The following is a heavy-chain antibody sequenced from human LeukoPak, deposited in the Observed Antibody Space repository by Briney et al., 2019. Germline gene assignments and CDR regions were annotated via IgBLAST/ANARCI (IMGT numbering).Heavy chain of an antibody. J-gene: IGHJ3*02. CDR1: GFTFSSYE. CDR3: ARGALAATSDGAFDI. CDR2: ISSSGSTI. Sequence: GGSLRLSSAGSGFTFSSYEMNWVRQAPGKGLEWVAYISSSGSTIYYADSVKGRFTISRENAKNSLYLQMNSLRAGDTAVYYCARGALAATSDGAFDIWGQGTMVTVSS. D-gene: IGHD6-25*01. V-gene: IGHV3-48*03.